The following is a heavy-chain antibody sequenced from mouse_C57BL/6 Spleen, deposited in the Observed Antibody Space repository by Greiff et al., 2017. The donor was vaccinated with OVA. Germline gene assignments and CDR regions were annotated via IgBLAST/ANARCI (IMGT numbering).Heavy chain of an antibody. CDR1: GYTFTSYW. Sequence: VQLQQPGTELVKPGASVKLSCKASGYTFTSYWMHWVKQRPGQGLEWIGNINPSNGGTNYNEKFKSKATLIVDKSSSTAYMQLSSLTSEDSAVYYCESYTTVVSYYFDYWGQGTTLTVSS. V-gene: IGHV1-53*01. CDR3: ESYTTVVSYYFDY. CDR2: INPSNGGT. D-gene: IGHD1-1*01. J-gene: IGHJ2*01.